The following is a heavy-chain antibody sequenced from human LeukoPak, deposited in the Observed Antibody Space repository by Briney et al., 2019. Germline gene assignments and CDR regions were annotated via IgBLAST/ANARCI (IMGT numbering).Heavy chain of an antibody. V-gene: IGHV3-23*01. CDR2: ISANGAST. Sequence: GGSLRLSCAVSGFTFNNYAMSWVRQAPGKGLQWVSAISANGASTYYADSVKGRFTISRDNSKSTLYLQMNSLRAEDTAVYYCAKDHPRPGTVDGNKFDYWGQGTLVTVSS. CDR1: GFTFNNYA. D-gene: IGHD6-19*01. J-gene: IGHJ4*02. CDR3: AKDHPRPGTVDGNKFDY.